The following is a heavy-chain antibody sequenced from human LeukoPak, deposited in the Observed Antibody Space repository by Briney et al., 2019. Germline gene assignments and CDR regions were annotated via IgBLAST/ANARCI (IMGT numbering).Heavy chain of an antibody. V-gene: IGHV1-69*13. CDR3: ARAKTGIPATLRYFDWLTTKGYYYGMDV. CDR2: IIPIFGTA. D-gene: IGHD3-9*01. CDR1: GATFSSYA. Sequence: PVKLSGKASGATFSSYAISWVRQAAGHRREWMRGIIPIFGTANYAQKFQGRVTVTPDESTSTGYMDMSSLRSEDTAVYYCARAKTGIPATLRYFDWLTTKGYYYGMDVWGQGTTVSVSS. J-gene: IGHJ6*01.